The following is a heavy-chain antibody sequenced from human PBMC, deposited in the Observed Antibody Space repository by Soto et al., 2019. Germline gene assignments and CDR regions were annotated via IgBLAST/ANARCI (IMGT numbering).Heavy chain of an antibody. J-gene: IGHJ4*02. Sequence: SETLSLTCTVSGGSISSSSYYWGWIRQPPGRGLEWIGNIYHSGSTLYNPSLKSRVTISVDKSKNQFSLKLTSVTAADTAVYYCARGLITGNSYSGGWYYFDYWGQGTPVTVTS. CDR2: IYHSGST. CDR1: GGSISSSSYY. V-gene: IGHV4-39*02. D-gene: IGHD1-26*01. CDR3: ARGLITGNSYSGGWYYFDY.